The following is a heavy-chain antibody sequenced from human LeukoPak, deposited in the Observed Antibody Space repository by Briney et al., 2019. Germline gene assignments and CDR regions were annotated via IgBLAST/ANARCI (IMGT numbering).Heavy chain of an antibody. CDR2: MNPNSGNT. CDR3: ARAPVIEPLRFLFLSSYYYYMDV. J-gene: IGHJ6*03. V-gene: IGHV1-8*03. Sequence: GASVKVSCKASGYTFTSYDINWVRQATGQGLEWMGWMNPNSGNTGYAQKFQGRVTITRNTSISTAYMELSSLRSEDTAVYYCARAPVIEPLRFLFLSSYYYYMDVWGKGTTVTVSS. D-gene: IGHD3-3*01. CDR1: GYTFTSYD.